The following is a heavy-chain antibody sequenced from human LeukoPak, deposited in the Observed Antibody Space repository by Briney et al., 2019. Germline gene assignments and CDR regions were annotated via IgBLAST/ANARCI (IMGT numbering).Heavy chain of an antibody. CDR2: ISAQNGNT. J-gene: IGHJ4*02. CDR3: ARESIGGYGFDY. Sequence: ASVKVSCKSSGYMFTSHGIHWLRQAPGQGLEWMGWISAQNGNTNYMQQFLGRVTMTRDTSASTVYMELRSLKSDDTAVYYCARESIGGYGFDYWGQGTLVTVSS. CDR1: GYMFTSHG. D-gene: IGHD6-25*01. V-gene: IGHV1-18*01.